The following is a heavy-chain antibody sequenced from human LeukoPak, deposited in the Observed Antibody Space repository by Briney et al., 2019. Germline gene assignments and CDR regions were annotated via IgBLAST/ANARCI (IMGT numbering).Heavy chain of an antibody. J-gene: IGHJ4*02. CDR2: ISGSGGST. D-gene: IGHD3-22*01. CDR1: GFTFSGYE. Sequence: PGASLRLSCAASGFTFSGYEMNWVRQAPGKGLEWVSAISGSGGSTYYADSVKGRFTISRDNSKNTLYLQMNSLRAEDTAVYYCAKGLYIYDSSGYHYWGQGTLVTVSS. V-gene: IGHV3-23*01. CDR3: AKGLYIYDSSGYHY.